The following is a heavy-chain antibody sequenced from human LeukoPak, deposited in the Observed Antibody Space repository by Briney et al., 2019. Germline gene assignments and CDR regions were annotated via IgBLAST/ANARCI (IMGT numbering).Heavy chain of an antibody. CDR3: AASGGVAAGMRPFDY. CDR1: GGTFSSYA. Sequence: SVKVSCKASGGTFSSYAISWVRQAPGQGLEWMGRIIPIFGTANYAQKFQGRVTITTDESTSTAYMELSSLRSEDTAVYYCAASGGVAAGMRPFDYWGQGTLVTVSS. D-gene: IGHD2-8*02. V-gene: IGHV1-69*05. J-gene: IGHJ4*02. CDR2: IIPIFGTA.